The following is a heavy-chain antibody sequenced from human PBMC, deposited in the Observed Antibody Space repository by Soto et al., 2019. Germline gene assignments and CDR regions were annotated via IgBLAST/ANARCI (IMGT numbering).Heavy chain of an antibody. Sequence: SETLFPSCAVYDTSFSCYYSSWLRAPAGERVEWIGETNHSGSTNYNPSPKSRATISVDTSKNQFSLKLSSVTAADTAVYYCARGTRVAAAGTGFMVYRYYGMDVWGQGTTVT. V-gene: IGHV4-34*01. CDR1: DTSFSCYY. CDR3: ARGTRVAAAGTGFMVYRYYGMDV. CDR2: TNHSGST. D-gene: IGHD6-13*01. J-gene: IGHJ6*02.